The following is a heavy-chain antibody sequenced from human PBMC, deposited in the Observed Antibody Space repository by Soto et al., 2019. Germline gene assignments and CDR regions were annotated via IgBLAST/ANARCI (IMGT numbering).Heavy chain of an antibody. D-gene: IGHD5-12*01. CDR2: IRGSGGST. Sequence: PGGSLRLSCAASGFTFSSYAMSWVRQAPGKGLEWVSAIRGSGGSTYYADSVKGRFTISRDNSKNTLYLQMNSLRAEDTAVYYYAKDLRSPLGVEMATIGCVYWGQGTLVTVSS. V-gene: IGHV3-23*01. J-gene: IGHJ4*02. CDR1: GFTFSSYA. CDR3: AKDLRSPLGVEMATIGCVY.